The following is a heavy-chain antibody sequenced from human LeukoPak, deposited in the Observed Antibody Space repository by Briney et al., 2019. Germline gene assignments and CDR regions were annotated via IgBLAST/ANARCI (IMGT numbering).Heavy chain of an antibody. J-gene: IGHJ4*02. CDR3: AKHGPVPGVGYFAFDY. D-gene: IGHD1-26*01. Sequence: GRSLRLSCAASGFTLSRYGMPWVRQAPGKGLEWVADIWSDGNNKYYADSVKGRFTISRDNSKNTLYLQMNSLRAEDTAVYYCAKHGPVPGVGYFAFDYWGQGTLVAVSS. CDR2: IWSDGNNK. V-gene: IGHV3-33*06. CDR1: GFTLSRYG.